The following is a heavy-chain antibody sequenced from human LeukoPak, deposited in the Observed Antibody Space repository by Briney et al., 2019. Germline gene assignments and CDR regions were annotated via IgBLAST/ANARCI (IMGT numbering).Heavy chain of an antibody. CDR2: ISWNSGSI. V-gene: IGHV3-9*01. J-gene: IGHJ4*02. Sequence: PGRSLRLSCAASGFTFDDYAMHWVRQAPGKGLEWVSGISWNSGSIGYADSVKGRFTISRDNSKNTLYLQMNSLRAEDTAVYYCANSFIAAAYKPDYWGQGTLVTVSS. D-gene: IGHD6-13*01. CDR1: GFTFDDYA. CDR3: ANSFIAAAYKPDY.